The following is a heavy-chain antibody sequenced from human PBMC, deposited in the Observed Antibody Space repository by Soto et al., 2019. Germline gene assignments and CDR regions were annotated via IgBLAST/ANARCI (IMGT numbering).Heavy chain of an antibody. J-gene: IGHJ3*01. CDR3: ASRERVDAFDV. V-gene: IGHV1-69*06. CDR1: GGTFSSYG. Sequence: QVQLVQSGAEVKKPGSSVKVSCKASGGTFSSYGITWVRQAPGQGLEWMGGIVPIFGSINLAQKFRGRLAITPDKFTSTVYMELSSLTSEDTAVYYCASRERVDAFDVWGQGTMVTVSS. CDR2: IVPIFGSI. D-gene: IGHD1-26*01.